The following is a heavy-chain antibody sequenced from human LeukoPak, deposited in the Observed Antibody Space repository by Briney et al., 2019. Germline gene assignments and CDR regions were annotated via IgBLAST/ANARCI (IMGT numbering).Heavy chain of an antibody. CDR3: ALPYYYGSGSFDY. CDR1: GYTFTSYY. CDR2: INPNVGTT. J-gene: IGHJ4*02. D-gene: IGHD3-10*01. V-gene: IGHV1-46*01. Sequence: ASVKVSCKASGYTFTSYYMHWVRQAPGQGLEWMGVINPNVGTTRNAQKFQGRVTMTRDTSISTAYMELSRLRSDDTAVYYCALPYYYGSGSFDYWGQGTLVTVSS.